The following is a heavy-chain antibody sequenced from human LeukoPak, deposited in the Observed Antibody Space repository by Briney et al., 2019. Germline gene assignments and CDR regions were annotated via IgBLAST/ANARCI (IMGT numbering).Heavy chain of an antibody. CDR1: GFTFGSYA. CDR2: ISSSGGST. Sequence: PGGSLRLSCAASGFTFGSYAMSWVRQAPGKGLEWVSAISSSGGSTYYADSVKGRFTISRDNSKNTRYLQMNSLRAEDTAVYYCAKPPGVVDTAMGPNLDWGQGTLVTVSS. D-gene: IGHD5-18*01. V-gene: IGHV3-23*01. CDR3: AKPPGVVDTAMGPNLD. J-gene: IGHJ4*02.